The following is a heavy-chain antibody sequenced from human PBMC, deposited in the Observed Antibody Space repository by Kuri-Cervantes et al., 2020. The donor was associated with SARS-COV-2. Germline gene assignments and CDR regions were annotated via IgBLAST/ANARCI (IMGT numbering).Heavy chain of an antibody. D-gene: IGHD6-19*01. CDR2: INSDGSTT. CDR1: GFTFSSYW. CDR3: AKEREVAGSKDDS. Sequence: GGSLRLSCAASGFTFSSYWKHWVLQAPGKGLVWVSRINSDGSTTSYADSVKVRFTISRDNSRHTLYLQMNSLSAEDTAVYYCAKEREVAGSKDDSWGQGTLVTVSS. J-gene: IGHJ4*02. V-gene: IGHV3-74*01.